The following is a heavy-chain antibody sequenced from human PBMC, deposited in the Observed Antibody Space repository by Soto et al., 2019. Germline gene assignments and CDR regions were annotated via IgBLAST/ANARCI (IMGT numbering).Heavy chain of an antibody. D-gene: IGHD2-15*01. CDR3: ARARRYCSGGSCSNFDY. CDR1: GGSISSSRCH. J-gene: IGHJ4*02. V-gene: IGHV4-30-4*08. CDR2: IYYSGST. Sequence: SETLSLTCTVSGGSISSSRCHWGWIRQPPGKGLEWIGYIYYSGSTYYNPSLKSRVTISVDTSKNQFSLKLSSVTAADTAVYYCARARRYCSGGSCSNFDYWGQGTLVTVSS.